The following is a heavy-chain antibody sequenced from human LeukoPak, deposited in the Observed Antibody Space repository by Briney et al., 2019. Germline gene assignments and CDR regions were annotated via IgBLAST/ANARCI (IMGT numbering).Heavy chain of an antibody. Sequence: GGSLRLSCSASGFSVASIYMSWVRQAPGKGLQWVSVIHGNGGKDYAGSVRGRFTISRDNSKNTVYLQMDNLRVEDTAVYYCAGGFHLLRGLILAPYHWGQGTLVTVSP. CDR1: GFSVASIY. CDR2: IHGNGGK. D-gene: IGHD3-10*01. CDR3: AGGFHLLRGLILAPYH. J-gene: IGHJ5*02. V-gene: IGHV3-53*01.